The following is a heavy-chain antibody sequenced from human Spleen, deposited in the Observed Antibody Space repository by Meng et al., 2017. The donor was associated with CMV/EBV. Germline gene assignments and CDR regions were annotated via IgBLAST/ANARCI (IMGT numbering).Heavy chain of an antibody. CDR2: ISSSNNYR. J-gene: IGHJ3*02. CDR3: AREGYTLGRFGAFDI. CDR1: GFTFSSYN. V-gene: IGHV3-21*01. Sequence: GGSLRLSCAASGFTFSSYNMNWVRQAPGKGLEWVSSISSSNNYRNYADSVKGRFTISRDNSKNTLYLQMNGLRAEDSAVYFCAREGYTLGRFGAFDIWGQGTMVTVSS. D-gene: IGHD2-2*02.